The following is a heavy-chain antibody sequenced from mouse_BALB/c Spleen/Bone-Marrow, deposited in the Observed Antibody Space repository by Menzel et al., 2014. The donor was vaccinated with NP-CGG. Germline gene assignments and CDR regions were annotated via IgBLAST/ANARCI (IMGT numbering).Heavy chain of an antibody. CDR3: ARSDGYRDMDY. D-gene: IGHD2-3*01. J-gene: IGHJ4*01. CDR2: IDPASGDT. Sequence: VHVKQSGAELVKPGASVKLSCTASGFKFKDTHMHWVKQRPEQGLEWIGRIDPASGDTKYDPKFQGKATLTADKSSSTAYMQLSSLTSVDSAVYFCARSDGYRDMDYWGQGTSVTVSS. V-gene: IGHV14-3*02. CDR1: GFKFKDTH.